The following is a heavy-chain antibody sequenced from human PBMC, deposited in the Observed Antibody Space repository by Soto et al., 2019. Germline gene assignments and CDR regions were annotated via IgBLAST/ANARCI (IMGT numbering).Heavy chain of an antibody. J-gene: IGHJ4*02. CDR1: GFTFGDYA. CDR3: TRETKGRDGYNFDY. V-gene: IGHV3-49*04. CDR2: IRSKAYGGTT. D-gene: IGHD5-12*01. Sequence: GGSLRLSCTASGFTFGDYAMSWVRQAPGKGLEWVGFIRSKAYGGTTEYAASVKGRFTISRDDSKSIAYLQMNSLKTEDTAVYYCTRETKGRDGYNFDYWGQGTLVTVSS.